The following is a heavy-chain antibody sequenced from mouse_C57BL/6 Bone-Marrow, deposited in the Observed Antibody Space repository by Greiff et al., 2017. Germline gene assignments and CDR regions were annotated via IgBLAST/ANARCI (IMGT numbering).Heavy chain of an antibody. CDR3: ARSGYYDNY. V-gene: IGHV1-55*01. CDR1: GYTFTSYW. J-gene: IGHJ2*01. CDR2: IYPGSGST. D-gene: IGHD2-3*01. Sequence: QVQLQQPGAELVKPGASVKMSCKASGYTFTSYWITWVKQRPGQGLEWIGEIYPGSGSTNYNEKFKGKATLTVDTSSSTAYMQLSSLTSGDSSVYYCARSGYYDNYWGQGTTLTVTS.